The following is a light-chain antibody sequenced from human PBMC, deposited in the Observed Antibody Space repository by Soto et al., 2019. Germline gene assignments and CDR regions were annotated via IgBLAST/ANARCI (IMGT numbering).Light chain of an antibody. Sequence: QAVLTQPPSVSAAPGQKVTISCSGSSSNIGSNVVSWYQQVPGTAPRLLTYDDTKRASGIPDRFSGSKSGSSATLGITGLQTGDEADYYCGTWDNSLSVVVFGGWTKLTVL. V-gene: IGLV1-51*02. CDR2: DDT. CDR3: GTWDNSLSVVV. J-gene: IGLJ2*01. CDR1: SSNIGSNV.